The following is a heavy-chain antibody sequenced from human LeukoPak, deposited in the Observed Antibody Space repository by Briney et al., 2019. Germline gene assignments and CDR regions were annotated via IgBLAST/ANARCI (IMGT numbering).Heavy chain of an antibody. V-gene: IGHV4-59*08. Sequence: SETLSLTCTVSGDSFTFYYWSWIRQPPGKELEWVGYIYYTGVPNYNPSLKSRVAISLDTSNNQFSLNLNSVTAADTAVYYCARRTTGSSHFDYRGQGTLVTVSS. CDR2: IYYTGVP. D-gene: IGHD1-1*01. CDR3: ARRTTGSSHFDY. J-gene: IGHJ4*02. CDR1: GDSFTFYY.